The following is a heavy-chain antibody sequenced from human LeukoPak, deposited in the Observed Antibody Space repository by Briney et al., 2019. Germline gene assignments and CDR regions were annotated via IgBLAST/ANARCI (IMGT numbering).Heavy chain of an antibody. J-gene: IGHJ4*02. CDR1: GGSISSYY. V-gene: IGHV4-59*01. CDR2: IYYSGST. Sequence: SETLSLTCTVSGGSISSYYWSWIRQPPGKGLEWIGYIYYSGSTNYNPSLKSRVTISVDTSKNQFSLKLSSVTAADTAVYYCARFEYGSGSPDYWGQGTLVTVSS. D-gene: IGHD3-10*01. CDR3: ARFEYGSGSPDY.